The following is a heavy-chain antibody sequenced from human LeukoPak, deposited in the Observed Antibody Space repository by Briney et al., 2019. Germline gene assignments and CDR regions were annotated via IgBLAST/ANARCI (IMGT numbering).Heavy chain of an antibody. V-gene: IGHV3-23*01. CDR1: GFTFSSYS. J-gene: IGHJ4*02. CDR2: ISGSGGST. Sequence: GGSLRLSCAASGFTFSSYSMNWVRQAPGKGLEWVSAISGSGGSTYYADSVKGRFTISRDNSKNTLYLQMNSLRAEDTAVYYCAKSPPSITMVRGPRPGYFDYWGQGTLVTVSS. CDR3: AKSPPSITMVRGPRPGYFDY. D-gene: IGHD3-10*01.